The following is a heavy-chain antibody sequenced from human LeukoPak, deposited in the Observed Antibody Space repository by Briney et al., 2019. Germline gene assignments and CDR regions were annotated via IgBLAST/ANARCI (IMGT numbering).Heavy chain of an antibody. J-gene: IGHJ4*02. CDR2: ISYDGSNK. D-gene: IGHD3-10*01. CDR1: GFRFSSYA. V-gene: IGHV3-30-3*01. Sequence: GGSLRLSCAASGFRFSSYAMSWVRQAPGKGLEWVAVISYDGSNKYYADSVKGRFTISRDNSKNTLYLQMNSLRAEDTAVYYCARDFMGRLDYWGQGTLVTVSS. CDR3: ARDFMGRLDY.